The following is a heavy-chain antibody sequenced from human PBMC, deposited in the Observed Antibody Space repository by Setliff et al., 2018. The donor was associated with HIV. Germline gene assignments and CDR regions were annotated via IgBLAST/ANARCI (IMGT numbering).Heavy chain of an antibody. CDR2: LRYDGTNK. J-gene: IGHJ6*02. D-gene: IGHD3-3*01. Sequence: GGSLRLSCAASGFTFSSYGIHWVRQAPGKGLEWVTFLRYDGTNKYYADSVKGRFTISRDNSKNTLYLQMNSLRAEDTAVYYCAKDLVEGVDSTSYYYVMDVWGQGTTVTVSS. V-gene: IGHV3-30*02. CDR3: AKDLVEGVDSTSYYYVMDV. CDR1: GFTFSSYG.